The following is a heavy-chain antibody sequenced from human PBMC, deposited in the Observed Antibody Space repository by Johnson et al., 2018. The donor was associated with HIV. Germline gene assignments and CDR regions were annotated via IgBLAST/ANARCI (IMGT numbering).Heavy chain of an antibody. CDR1: GFTFSSYA. D-gene: IGHD1-26*01. Sequence: VQLMESGGGVVQPGGSLRLSCAASGFTFSSYAMHWVRQAPGKGLEWVAVISYDGSNKYYADSVKGRFTLSRDNAKNSLYLQMNSLRAEDTAVYYCARGGSHKMDAFDIWGQGTMVTVSS. V-gene: IGHV3-30*04. CDR3: ARGGSHKMDAFDI. J-gene: IGHJ3*02. CDR2: ISYDGSNK.